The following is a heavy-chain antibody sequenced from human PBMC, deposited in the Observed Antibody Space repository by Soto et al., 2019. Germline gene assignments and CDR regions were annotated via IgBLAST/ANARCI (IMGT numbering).Heavy chain of an antibody. D-gene: IGHD5-12*01. CDR3: ARDSPIGSTFSGYEAIDY. Sequence: QVQLVQSGAEVKKPGSSVKVSCKTSGGTFSNDIITWVRQAPGQGLEWMGRIIPLLDIANYAQKFQGRVTITEDKTTRTAYLELNSLRSEYTAVYYCARDSPIGSTFSGYEAIDYWGQGTLVTVSS. J-gene: IGHJ4*02. CDR1: GGTFSNDI. CDR2: IIPLLDIA. V-gene: IGHV1-69*08.